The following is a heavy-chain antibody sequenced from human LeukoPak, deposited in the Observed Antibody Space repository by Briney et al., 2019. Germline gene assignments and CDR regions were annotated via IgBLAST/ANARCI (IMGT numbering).Heavy chain of an antibody. J-gene: IGHJ4*02. CDR2: ISASNGNT. CDR3: ARGPSSELVVPAANDY. CDR1: GYTFTSYG. V-gene: IGHV1-18*01. D-gene: IGHD2-2*01. Sequence: ASVKVSCKASGYTFTSYGISWVRQAPGQGLEWMGWISASNGNTNYAQKFQGRVTMTTDTSTSTAFMELRSLRSDDTAVYYCARGPSSELVVPAANDYWGQGTLVTVSS.